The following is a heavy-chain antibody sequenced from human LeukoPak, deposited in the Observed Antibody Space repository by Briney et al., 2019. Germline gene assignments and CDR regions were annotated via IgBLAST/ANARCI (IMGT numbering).Heavy chain of an antibody. J-gene: IGHJ5*02. Sequence: ASVKVFCKASGYTFSTYGLMWVRQAPGQGLEWMGWINTNNGNTNYAQKFQGRVSMIPDTTTSTGYTELRSLRSDDTAVYYCARKRCTGDCYLFDPWGQGTLVTVSS. CDR2: INTNNGNT. CDR1: GYTFSTYG. V-gene: IGHV1-18*01. CDR3: ARKRCTGDCYLFDP. D-gene: IGHD2-21*02.